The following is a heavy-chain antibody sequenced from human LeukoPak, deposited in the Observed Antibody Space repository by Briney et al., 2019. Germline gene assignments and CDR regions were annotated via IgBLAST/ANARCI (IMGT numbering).Heavy chain of an antibody. J-gene: IGHJ4*02. D-gene: IGHD5-18*01. CDR1: GVSISSYY. CDR3: ARSRGYSYGTTFLDY. Sequence: KTSETLSLTCTVSGVSISSYYWSWIRQPPGKGLEWIGYIYYSGSTNYNPSLKSRVTISVDTSKNQFSLKLSSVTAADTAVYYCARSRGYSYGTTFLDYWGQGTLVTVSS. V-gene: IGHV4-59*08. CDR2: IYYSGST.